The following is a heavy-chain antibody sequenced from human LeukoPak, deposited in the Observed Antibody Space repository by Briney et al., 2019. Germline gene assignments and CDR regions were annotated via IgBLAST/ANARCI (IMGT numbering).Heavy chain of an antibody. J-gene: IGHJ4*02. Sequence: ASAKVSCKTSGYRFITFGINWVRQAPGQGLEWMGRISAHNGDTNYAQKFQGRVTMTTDTSTTTAYMELRSLRSDDTAVYYCARVNSYYDFWSGYYDYWGQGTLVTVSS. V-gene: IGHV1-18*01. CDR1: GYRFITFG. CDR2: ISAHNGDT. D-gene: IGHD3-3*01. CDR3: ARVNSYYDFWSGYYDY.